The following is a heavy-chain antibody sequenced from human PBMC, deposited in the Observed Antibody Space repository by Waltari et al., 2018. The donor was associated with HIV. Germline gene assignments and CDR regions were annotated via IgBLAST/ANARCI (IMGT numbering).Heavy chain of an antibody. V-gene: IGHV4-61*02. CDR2: VYTSGNT. CDR1: GGSITSGSYY. D-gene: IGHD3-10*01. J-gene: IGHJ2*01. CDR3: ARALDYYESGSFPWWFFDL. Sequence: QVQLQESGPGLVRPSQTLSLTCTVSGGSITSGSYYWSWIRQPAGKELEWIGRVYTSGNTAYNPSLRSRVTLSLDTSNNQFSRKLSSLTAADTAVYYCARALDYYESGSFPWWFFDLWGRGTLVTVSS.